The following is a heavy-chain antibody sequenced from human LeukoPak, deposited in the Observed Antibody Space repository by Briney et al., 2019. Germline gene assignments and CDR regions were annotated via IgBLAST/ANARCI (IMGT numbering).Heavy chain of an antibody. J-gene: IGHJ4*02. CDR1: GYTLTGYY. CDR2: INPNSGGT. CDR3: ATVAPYGDYSRLFDY. V-gene: IGHV1-2*02. D-gene: IGHD4-17*01. Sequence: GASVKVSCKASGYTLTGYYMHWVRQAPGQGLEWMGWINPNSGGTNYAQKFQGRVTMTEDTSTDTAYMELSSLRSEDTAVYYCATVAPYGDYSRLFDYWGQGTLVTVSS.